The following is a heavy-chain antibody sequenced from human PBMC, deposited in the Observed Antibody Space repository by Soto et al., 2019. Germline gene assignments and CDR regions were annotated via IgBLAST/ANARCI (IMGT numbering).Heavy chain of an antibody. D-gene: IGHD3-10*01. Sequence: GGSLRLSCAASGFNFSRYGIHWVRQAPGKGLEWVALIWYDGSNEYYADSVKGRFTVSRDNSRDTLYLQMNSLRVEDTALYYCARGSGNYFYYMDVWGKGTTVTVSS. CDR3: ARGSGNYFYYMDV. CDR1: GFNFSRYG. CDR2: IWYDGSNE. J-gene: IGHJ6*03. V-gene: IGHV3-33*01.